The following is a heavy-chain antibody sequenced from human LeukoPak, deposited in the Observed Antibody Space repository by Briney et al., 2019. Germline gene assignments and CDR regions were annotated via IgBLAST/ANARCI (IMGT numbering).Heavy chain of an antibody. D-gene: IGHD3-10*01. CDR3: ARDAAGSDY. V-gene: IGHV1-2*02. CDR2: INPNSGGT. CDR1: GYTFTSYD. Sequence: ASVKVSCKASGYTFTSYDINWVRQAPGQGLEWMGWINPNSGGTNYAQKFQGRVTMTRDASISTAYMELSRLRSDDTAVYYCARDAAGSDYWGQGTLVTVSS. J-gene: IGHJ4*02.